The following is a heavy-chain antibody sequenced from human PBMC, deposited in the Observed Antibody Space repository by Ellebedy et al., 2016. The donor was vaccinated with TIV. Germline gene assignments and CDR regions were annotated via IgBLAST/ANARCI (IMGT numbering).Heavy chain of an antibody. CDR1: GFSFRSYW. CDR2: IRQDGSDK. Sequence: GESLKISCAASGFSFRSYWMSWVRQAPGKGLEWVANIRQDGSDKYYVDSVKGRFTISRDNAKNSLFLQMNSLRAEDTAVYFCARDGSYGDYRSPTHALEIWGQGTMVTVSS. V-gene: IGHV3-7*01. J-gene: IGHJ3*02. D-gene: IGHD4-17*01. CDR3: ARDGSYGDYRSPTHALEI.